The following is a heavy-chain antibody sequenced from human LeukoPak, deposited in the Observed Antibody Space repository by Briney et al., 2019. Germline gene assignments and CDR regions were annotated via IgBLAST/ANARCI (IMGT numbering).Heavy chain of an antibody. CDR1: GVSISSYY. CDR2: IHTSGST. D-gene: IGHD3-10*01. CDR3: ARDRYYYGSGSYYFDY. V-gene: IGHV4-4*07. Sequence: SETPSLTCTVSGVSISSYYWSWIRQPAGKGLEWIGRIHTSGSTNYNPSLKSRVTMSVDTSKNQFSLKLSSVTAADTAVYYCARDRYYYGSGSYYFDYWGQGTLVTVSS. J-gene: IGHJ4*02.